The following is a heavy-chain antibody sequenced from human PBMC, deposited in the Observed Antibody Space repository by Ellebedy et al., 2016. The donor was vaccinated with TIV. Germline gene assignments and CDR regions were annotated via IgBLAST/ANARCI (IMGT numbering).Heavy chain of an antibody. CDR1: GYTFTSYG. CDR2: IIPIFGTA. D-gene: IGHD6-19*01. V-gene: IGHV1-69*13. CDR3: AREMGGGGWYGEPDWFDP. J-gene: IGHJ5*02. Sequence: SVKVSCXASGYTFTSYGISWVRQAPGQGLEWMGGIIPIFGTANYAQKFQGRVTITADESTSTAYMELSSLRSEDTAVYYCAREMGGGGWYGEPDWFDPWGQGTLVTVSS.